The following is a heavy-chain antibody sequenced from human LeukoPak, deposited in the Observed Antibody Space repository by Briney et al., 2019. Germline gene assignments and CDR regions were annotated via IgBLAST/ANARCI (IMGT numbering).Heavy chain of an antibody. CDR3: TCYDFWTGYPDFYYYYMDV. J-gene: IGHJ6*03. CDR1: GFTFSNAW. Sequence: PGGSLRLSCAASGFTFSNAWMSWVRQAPGKGLEWVGRIKSKTDGGTTDYAAPVKGRFTISRDDSKNTLYLQMNSLKTEDTAVYYCTCYDFWTGYPDFYYYYMDVWGEGTTVTVSS. V-gene: IGHV3-15*01. CDR2: IKSKTDGGTT. D-gene: IGHD3-3*01.